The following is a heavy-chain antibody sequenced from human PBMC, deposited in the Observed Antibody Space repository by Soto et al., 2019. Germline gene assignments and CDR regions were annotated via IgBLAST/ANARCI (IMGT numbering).Heavy chain of an antibody. J-gene: IGHJ6*02. CDR3: ARSQGSSTSLEIYYYYYYGMDV. V-gene: IGHV1-69*01. CDR1: GGTFSSYP. Sequence: QVQLVQSGAEVKKPGSSGKVSCKASGGTFSSYPISWVRRPPGQGLEGMGGIIPISGTANYAQKFQGRVTIAADESTSTAYMELSSLRSEDTAVYYCARSQGSSTSLEIYYYYYYGMDVWGQGTTVTVSS. D-gene: IGHD2-2*01. CDR2: IIPISGTA.